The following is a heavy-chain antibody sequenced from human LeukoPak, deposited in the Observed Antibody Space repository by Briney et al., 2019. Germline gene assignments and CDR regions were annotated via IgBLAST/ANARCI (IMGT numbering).Heavy chain of an antibody. CDR2: ISAYNGNT. Sequence: ASVKVSCKASGYTFTSYGISWVRQAPGQGLEWMGWISAYNGNTNYAQKLQGRVTMTTDTSTSTAYMELRSLRSDDTAVYYCARAVIVGATNLVQTEFDYWGQGTLVTVSS. J-gene: IGHJ4*02. V-gene: IGHV1-18*01. D-gene: IGHD1-26*01. CDR1: GYTFTSYG. CDR3: ARAVIVGATNLVQTEFDY.